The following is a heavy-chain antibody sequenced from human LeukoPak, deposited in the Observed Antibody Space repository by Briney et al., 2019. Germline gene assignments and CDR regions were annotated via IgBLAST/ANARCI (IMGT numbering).Heavy chain of an antibody. CDR2: ISSDGDNT. Sequence: GGSLRLSCSASGFTFTTYAMHWVRQAPGKGLEYVSAISSDGDNTYYAESVKGRFTISRDNSKNTLYLQMSSLRSEDTAFYYCVKDRSSLSSGYYGSWGQGTLVTVSS. J-gene: IGHJ5*02. CDR3: VKDRSSLSSGYYGS. CDR1: GFTFTTYA. D-gene: IGHD3-22*01. V-gene: IGHV3-64D*06.